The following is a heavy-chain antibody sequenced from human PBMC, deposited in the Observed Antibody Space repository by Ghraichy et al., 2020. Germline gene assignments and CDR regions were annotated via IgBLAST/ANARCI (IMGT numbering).Heavy chain of an antibody. D-gene: IGHD5-18*01. Sequence: ETLSLTCTVSGGSISSYYWSWIRQPPGKGLEWIGYIYYSGSTNYNPSLKSRVTISVDTSKNQFSLKLSSVTAADTAVYYCARDRGYSYGPKPYYYYGMDVWGQGTTVTVSS. CDR2: IYYSGST. V-gene: IGHV4-59*01. J-gene: IGHJ6*02. CDR3: ARDRGYSYGPKPYYYYGMDV. CDR1: GGSISSYY.